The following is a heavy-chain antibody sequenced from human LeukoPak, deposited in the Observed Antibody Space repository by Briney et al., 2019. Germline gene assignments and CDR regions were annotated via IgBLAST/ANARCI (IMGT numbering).Heavy chain of an antibody. CDR2: VHLDGRT. CDR3: AKDPHTGIAPDY. J-gene: IGHJ4*02. V-gene: IGHV4-4*02. CDR1: GGSVTSTNW. D-gene: IGHD5-18*01. Sequence: PSETLSLTCGVSGGSVTSTNWWTWVRQPPGKGLEWIGEVHLDGRTNYNPSLKSRLTMSVDLSENHVSLKLTYVTAADTAVYYCAKDPHTGIAPDYWGQGTLVTVSS.